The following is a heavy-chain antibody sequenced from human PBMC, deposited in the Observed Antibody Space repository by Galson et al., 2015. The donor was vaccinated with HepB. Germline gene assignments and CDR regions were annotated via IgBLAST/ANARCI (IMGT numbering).Heavy chain of an antibody. CDR3: ARDFNWNYDY. V-gene: IGHV3-30*04. J-gene: IGHJ4*02. CDR1: GFSFTTYN. D-gene: IGHD1-1*01. Sequence: SLRLSCVASGFSFTTYNMHWVRQGPVKGLEWLAIISGDGKTTFYADSVRGRFTISRDNSKNTLFLQMHSLRPEDTAVYYCARDFNWNYDYWGQGTLVTVSS. CDR2: ISGDGKTT.